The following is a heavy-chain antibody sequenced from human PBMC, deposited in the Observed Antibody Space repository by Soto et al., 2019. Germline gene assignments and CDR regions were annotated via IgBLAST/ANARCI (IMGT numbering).Heavy chain of an antibody. CDR1: GGIFSTYA. CDR3: ARDLEDYGSGTYYNRMDF. J-gene: IGHJ4*02. Sequence: QVQLVQSGAEVKKPGSSVKVSCKASGGIFSTYAISWLRQAPGQGLEWMGGIIPIFGTPNYAQRFQGRVTISADESTSTASMELSRLRSEDTAVYYCARDLEDYGSGTYYNRMDFWGQANLVTVSS. D-gene: IGHD3-10*01. CDR2: IIPIFGTP. V-gene: IGHV1-69*01.